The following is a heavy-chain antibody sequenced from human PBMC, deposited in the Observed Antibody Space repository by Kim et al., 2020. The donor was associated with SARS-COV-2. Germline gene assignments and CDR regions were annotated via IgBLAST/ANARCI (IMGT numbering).Heavy chain of an antibody. V-gene: IGHV1-46*01. D-gene: IGHD6-13*01. Sequence: ASVKVSCKTSGYTFTNNHVHWVRQAPGQGLEYMGIIYSRGLDTRYSQKFKDRIIVTSDAATSTVYMELSSLTSDDTALYYCGRDLAAGWSLDYWGQGTLVIVSS. CDR1: GYTFTNNH. CDR3: GRDLAAGWSLDY. J-gene: IGHJ4*02. CDR2: IYSRGLDT.